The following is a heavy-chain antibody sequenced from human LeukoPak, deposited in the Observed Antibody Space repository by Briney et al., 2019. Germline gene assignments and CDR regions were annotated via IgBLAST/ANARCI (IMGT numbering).Heavy chain of an antibody. CDR2: MYYIGTT. CDR3: ARQGSWNGDYGVDV. D-gene: IGHD1-1*01. CDR1: GGTITSSY. V-gene: IGHV4-59*08. Sequence: SETLSLTCTVSGGTITSSYWNWFRQAPGKGLEWIGYMYYIGTTNYNPSLKSRITISGDTSKTQFSLKLSSVTAADTAIYYCARQGSWNGDYGVDVWGQGTSVTVSS. J-gene: IGHJ6*02.